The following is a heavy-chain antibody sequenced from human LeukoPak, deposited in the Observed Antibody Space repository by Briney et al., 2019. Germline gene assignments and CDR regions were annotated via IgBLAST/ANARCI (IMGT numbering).Heavy chain of an antibody. J-gene: IGHJ4*02. D-gene: IGHD6-13*01. CDR3: ATSTAAAGTD. V-gene: IGHV3-53*01. Sequence: PGGSLRLSRAASGFTVRNTYLSWVRQAPGKGLEWVSVIYRDGTTHYADSVKGRFTISRDNAQNSLYLQMNSLRAEDTAIYYCATSTAAAGTDWGQGTLVTVSS. CDR1: GFTVRNTY. CDR2: IYRDGTT.